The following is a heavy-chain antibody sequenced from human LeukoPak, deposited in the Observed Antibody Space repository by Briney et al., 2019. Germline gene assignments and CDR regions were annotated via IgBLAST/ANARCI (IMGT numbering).Heavy chain of an antibody. Sequence: PGGSLRLSCAASGVTFSSYAMSWVRQAPGKGLEWVSGMSGSGGSTYYADSVKGRFTITRDNSKNTLYVQMNSLRAEDTAVYYCAKAGTLNYYDSSGYVFLDYWGQGTLVTVSS. CDR1: GVTFSSYA. CDR2: MSGSGGST. CDR3: AKAGTLNYYDSSGYVFLDY. V-gene: IGHV3-23*01. J-gene: IGHJ4*02. D-gene: IGHD3-22*01.